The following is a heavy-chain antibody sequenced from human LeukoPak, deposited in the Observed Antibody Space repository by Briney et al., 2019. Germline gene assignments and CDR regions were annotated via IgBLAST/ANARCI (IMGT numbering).Heavy chain of an antibody. CDR3: ARAGFALAPHRGTPFDY. Sequence: PSETLSLTCTVSGGSISSGSYYWSWIRQPAGKGLEWIGCIYTSGSTNYNPSLKSRVTISVNTSKNQFSLKLTSVTAADTAVYYCARAGFALAPHRGTPFDYWGQGTLVTVSS. CDR1: GGSISSGSYY. D-gene: IGHD6-6*01. V-gene: IGHV4-61*02. J-gene: IGHJ4*02. CDR2: IYTSGST.